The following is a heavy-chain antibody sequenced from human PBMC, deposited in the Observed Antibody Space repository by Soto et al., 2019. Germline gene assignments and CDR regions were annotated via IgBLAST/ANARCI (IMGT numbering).Heavy chain of an antibody. CDR1: GFTFSSYT. D-gene: IGHD3-22*01. Sequence: EVQLLESGGGLVQPGGSLRLSCAASGFTFSSYTMSWVRQAPGKGLEWVSAISGSGGSTYYADSVKGRFTISRDNSKNTLYLQMNSLRAEDTAVYYCAKDSYYDSSGYVDYWGQGTLVTVSS. V-gene: IGHV3-23*01. CDR3: AKDSYYDSSGYVDY. CDR2: ISGSGGST. J-gene: IGHJ4*02.